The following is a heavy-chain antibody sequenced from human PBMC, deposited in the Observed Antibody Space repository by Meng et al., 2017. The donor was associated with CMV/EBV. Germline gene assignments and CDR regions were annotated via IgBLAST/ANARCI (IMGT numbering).Heavy chain of an antibody. D-gene: IGHD1-26*01. V-gene: IGHV4-4*02. CDR1: GGSISSSNW. J-gene: IGHJ4*02. CDR3: ASEVGATTAFDY. CDR2: IYHSGST. Sequence: CAVSGGSISSSNWWSWVRQPPGKGLEWIGEIYHSGSTNYNPSLKSRVTISVGKSKNQFSLKLSSVTAADTAVYYCASEVGATTAFDYWGQGTLVTVPS.